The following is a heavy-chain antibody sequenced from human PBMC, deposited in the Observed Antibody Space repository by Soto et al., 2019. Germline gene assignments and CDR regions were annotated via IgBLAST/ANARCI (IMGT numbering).Heavy chain of an antibody. CDR3: ARSSLERNWGWFGP. V-gene: IGHV4-30-4*01. CDR1: GGPISSGDYY. D-gene: IGHD7-27*01. CDR2: IYYNGNT. J-gene: IGHJ5*02. Sequence: SETLSLTCTVSGGPISSGDYYWNWIRQPPGKGLEWIGYIYYNGNTYYNPSLKSRITISLDTSKNQFSLKLTSVTAADTAVYYCARSSLERNWGWFGPWGQGILVTVSS.